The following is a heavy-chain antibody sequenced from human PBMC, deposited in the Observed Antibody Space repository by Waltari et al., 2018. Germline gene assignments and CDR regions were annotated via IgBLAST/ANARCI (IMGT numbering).Heavy chain of an antibody. J-gene: IGHJ6*03. V-gene: IGHV3-21*01. CDR3: AREGFYYYYYMDV. Sequence: EVQLVASGGGLVKPGGSLRLSCAASGFTFSSYRMNWVRQAPGKGLEWVSSISSSSSYIYYADPVKVRFTISRDNAKNSLYLQINSLRAEDTAVYYCAREGFYYYYYMDVWGKGTTVTISS. CDR2: ISSSSSYI. CDR1: GFTFSSYR.